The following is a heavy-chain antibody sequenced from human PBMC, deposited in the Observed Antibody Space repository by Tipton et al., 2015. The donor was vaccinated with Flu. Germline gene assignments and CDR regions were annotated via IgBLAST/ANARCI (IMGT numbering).Heavy chain of an antibody. CDR1: GFTFSQYW. J-gene: IGHJ4*02. Sequence: SLRLSCATSGFTFSQYWMSWVRQAPGKGLEWVAAISISGDKTFYADPVRGRFTISRDSSTSTLYLQMHSVRVDDTAVYYCAKELRPNDYWGQGTLVSVSP. D-gene: IGHD2-15*01. CDR2: ISISGDKT. V-gene: IGHV3-23*01. CDR3: AKELRPNDY.